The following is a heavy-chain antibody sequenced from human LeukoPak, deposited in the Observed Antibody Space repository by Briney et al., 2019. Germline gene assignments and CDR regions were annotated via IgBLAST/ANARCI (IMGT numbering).Heavy chain of an antibody. CDR2: ISDSGGTT. Sequence: SGGSLRLSCVASGFTFSNLAMGWVRQAPGKGLEWVSVISDSGGTTYYADSVKGRFTISGDNSKNTLYLQMNSLRAEDTAVYYCAKNLPLPLEMPTKSAFDYWGQGTLVTVSS. CDR3: AKNLPLPLEMPTKSAFDY. D-gene: IGHD5-24*01. V-gene: IGHV3-23*01. CDR1: GFTFSNLA. J-gene: IGHJ4*02.